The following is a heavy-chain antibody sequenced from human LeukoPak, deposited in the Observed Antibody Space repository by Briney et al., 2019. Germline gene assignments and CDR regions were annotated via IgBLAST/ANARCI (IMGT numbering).Heavy chain of an antibody. V-gene: IGHV1-3*01. J-gene: IGHJ4*02. Sequence: ASVKVSCKASGYTFTSYAMHWVRQAPGQRLEWMGWINAGNGNTKYSQKFQGRVTITRDTSASTAYMELSSLRSEGTAVYYCARDRVPTYDILTGSFDYWGQGTLVTVSS. CDR1: GYTFTSYA. D-gene: IGHD3-9*01. CDR2: INAGNGNT. CDR3: ARDRVPTYDILTGSFDY.